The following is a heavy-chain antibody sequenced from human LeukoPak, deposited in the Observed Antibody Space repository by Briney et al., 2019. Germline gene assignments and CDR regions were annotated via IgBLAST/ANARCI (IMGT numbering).Heavy chain of an antibody. CDR3: AREVAARRLGSWFDP. Sequence: GGSLRLSCAASGFTFSNYWMSWVRQAPGKGLEWVANIKQDGSERHYLDSVKGRFTISRDNAKNSLYLQMNSLRAEDTAVYYCAREVAARRLGSWFDPWGQGTLVTVPS. V-gene: IGHV3-7*01. CDR1: GFTFSNYW. J-gene: IGHJ5*02. D-gene: IGHD6-6*01. CDR2: IKQDGSER.